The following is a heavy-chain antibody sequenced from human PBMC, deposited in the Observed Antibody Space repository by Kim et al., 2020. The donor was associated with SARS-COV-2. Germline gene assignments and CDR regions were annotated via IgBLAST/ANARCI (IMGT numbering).Heavy chain of an antibody. V-gene: IGHV4-38-2*02. CDR1: GYSISDNYY. Sequence: SETLSLTCTVSGYSISDNYYRGWIRQSPGKGLEWIGSIYHSGNTYYNPSLKSRVTISIDTTKNQFSLKVTSVTAADTATFYCALGFCSSVGCFPRDSFDIWGPGTVVTVSS. D-gene: IGHD2-2*01. CDR3: ALGFCSSVGCFPRDSFDI. J-gene: IGHJ3*02. CDR2: IYHSGNT.